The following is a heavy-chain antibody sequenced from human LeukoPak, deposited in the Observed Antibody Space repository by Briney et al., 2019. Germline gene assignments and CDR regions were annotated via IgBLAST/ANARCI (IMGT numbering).Heavy chain of an antibody. J-gene: IGHJ6*02. D-gene: IGHD6-19*01. CDR1: GGTFSSYA. CDR2: IIPIFGTA. Sequence: SVKVSCKASGGTFSSYAISWVRQAPGQGLEWMGGIIPIFGTANYAQKFQGRVTITADESTSTAYMELSSLRSEDTAVYYCARDGGGASSGWSDYYYYGMDVWGQGTTVTVSS. CDR3: ARDGGGASSGWSDYYYYGMDV. V-gene: IGHV1-69*01.